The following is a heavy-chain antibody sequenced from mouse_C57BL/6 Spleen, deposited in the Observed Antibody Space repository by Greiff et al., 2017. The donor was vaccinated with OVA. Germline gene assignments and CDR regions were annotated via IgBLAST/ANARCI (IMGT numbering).Heavy chain of an antibody. CDR2: ISYDGSN. Sequence: EVQLQQSGPGLVKPSQSLSLTCSVTGYSITSGYYWNWIRQFPGNKLEWMGYISYDGSNNYNPSLKNRISITRDTSKNQFFLKLNSVTTEDTATYYCVVDYYYAMDYWGQGTSVTVSS. CDR3: VVDYYYAMDY. J-gene: IGHJ4*01. V-gene: IGHV3-6*01. CDR1: GYSITSGYY.